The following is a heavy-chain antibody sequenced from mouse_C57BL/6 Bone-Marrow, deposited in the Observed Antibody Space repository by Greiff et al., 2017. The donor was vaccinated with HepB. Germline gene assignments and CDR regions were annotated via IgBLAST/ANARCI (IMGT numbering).Heavy chain of an antibody. D-gene: IGHD2-5*01. V-gene: IGHV1-64*01. J-gene: IGHJ3*01. CDR1: GYTFTSYW. CDR3: ARRDYSNWFAY. CDR2: IHPNSGST. Sequence: VQLQQPGAELVKPGASVKLSCKASGYTFTSYWMHWVKQRPGQGLEWIGMIHPNSGSTNYNEKFKSKATLTVDKSSSTAHMQLSSLTSEDSAVYYCARRDYSNWFAYWGQGTLVTVSA.